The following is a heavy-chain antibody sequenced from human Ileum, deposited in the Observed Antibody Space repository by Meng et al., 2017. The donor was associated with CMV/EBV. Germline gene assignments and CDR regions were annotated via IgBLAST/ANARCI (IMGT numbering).Heavy chain of an antibody. CDR3: ARDSYDSSGYYYDS. CDR1: GGSISSSSYY. D-gene: IGHD3-22*01. V-gene: IGHV4-39*07. J-gene: IGHJ5*01. Sequence: SETLSLTCTVSGGSISSSSYYWGWIRQPPGKGLEWIGSIYYSGSTYYNPSLKSRVTISVDTSKNQFSLKLSSVTAADTAVYYCARDSYDSSGYYYDSWGQGTLVTVSS. CDR2: IYYSGST.